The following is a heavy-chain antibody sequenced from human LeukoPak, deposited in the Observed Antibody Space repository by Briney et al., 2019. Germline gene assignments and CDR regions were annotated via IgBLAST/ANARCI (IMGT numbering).Heavy chain of an antibody. D-gene: IGHD2-2*01. V-gene: IGHV3-74*01. Sequence: HPGGSLRLSCAASGFTFSSYWMHWVRQAPGKGLVWVSRINSDGSSTSYADSVKGRFTISRDNAKNTLYLQMNSLRAEDTAVYYCAKPYYCSSTSCGPYFDYWGQGTLVTVSS. CDR3: AKPYYCSSTSCGPYFDY. CDR1: GFTFSSYW. J-gene: IGHJ4*02. CDR2: INSDGSST.